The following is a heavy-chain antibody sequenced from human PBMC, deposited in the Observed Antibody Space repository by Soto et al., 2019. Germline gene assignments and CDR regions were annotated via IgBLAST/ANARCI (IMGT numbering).Heavy chain of an antibody. Sequence: SETLSLTCTVSGGSVSSGSYYWSWIRQPPGKGLEWIGYIYYSGSTNYNPSLKSRVTISVDTSKNQFSLKLSSVTAADTAVYYCARDPFCDYGESWYYYGMDGWGQGTTVTVSS. CDR1: GGSVSSGSYY. CDR3: ARDPFCDYGESWYYYGMDG. V-gene: IGHV4-61*01. J-gene: IGHJ6*02. D-gene: IGHD4-17*01. CDR2: IYYSGST.